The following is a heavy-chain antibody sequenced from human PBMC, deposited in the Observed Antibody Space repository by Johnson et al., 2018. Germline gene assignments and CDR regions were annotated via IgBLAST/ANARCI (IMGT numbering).Heavy chain of an antibody. CDR3: AKEKGRLIDS. CDR2: VTWDGGAT. CDR1: GFTFDEYT. Sequence: EVQLVESGGGLVQPGGSLRLSCAASGFTFDEYTMHWFRQVPGQGLEWVSLVTWDGGATFYADSVKGRFTISRDNRKNSLYLQMNRLRTEDTAFYYCAKEKGRLIDSWGQGTQVTVSS. D-gene: IGHD3-10*01. V-gene: IGHV3-43*01. J-gene: IGHJ4*02.